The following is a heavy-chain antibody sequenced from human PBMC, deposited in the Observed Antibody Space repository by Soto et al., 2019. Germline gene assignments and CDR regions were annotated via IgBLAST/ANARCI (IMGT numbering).Heavy chain of an antibody. CDR1: GDIFTSYW. D-gene: IGHD5-18*01. J-gene: IGHJ3*02. Sequence: PGESLNISCKCSGDIFTSYWIGWVRQMPGKGLEWMGIIYPGDSDTRYSPSFQGQVTISADKSISTAYLQWSSLKASDTAMYYCARNPRGYSWDAFDIWGQGTMVTVSS. V-gene: IGHV5-51*01. CDR3: ARNPRGYSWDAFDI. CDR2: IYPGDSDT.